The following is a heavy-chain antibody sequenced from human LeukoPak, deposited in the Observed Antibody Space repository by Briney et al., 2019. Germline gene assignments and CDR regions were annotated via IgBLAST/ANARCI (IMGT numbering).Heavy chain of an antibody. CDR2: IDVCDGNT. Sequence: ASVKVSCKASGYTFTAYAIHWVRQAPGQRLEWMGWIDVCDGNTKYSEKLQGRALITRDTSASTAYMDLNSLRSEDTAVYYCARGGTTWYRGYWFDPWGQGTLVTVSS. CDR3: ARGGTTWYRGYWFDP. J-gene: IGHJ5*02. V-gene: IGHV1-3*01. D-gene: IGHD1-26*01. CDR1: GYTFTAYA.